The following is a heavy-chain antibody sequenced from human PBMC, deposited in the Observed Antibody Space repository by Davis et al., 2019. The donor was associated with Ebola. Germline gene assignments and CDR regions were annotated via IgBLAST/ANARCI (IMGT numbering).Heavy chain of an antibody. V-gene: IGHV1-69*04. D-gene: IGHD3-10*01. J-gene: IGHJ5*02. CDR1: GGTFSSYT. CDR3: ARDYYGSGIMANWFDP. Sequence: SVKVSCKASGGTFSSYTISWVRQAPGQGLEWMGRIIPILGIANYAQKFQGRVTITADKSTSTAYMDLSSLRSEDTAVYYCARDYYGSGIMANWFDPWGQGTLVTVSS. CDR2: IIPILGIA.